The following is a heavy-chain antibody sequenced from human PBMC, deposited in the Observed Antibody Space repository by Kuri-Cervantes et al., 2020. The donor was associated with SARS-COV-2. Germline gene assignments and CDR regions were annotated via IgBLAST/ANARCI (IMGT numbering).Heavy chain of an antibody. CDR1: GGSFSGYY. Sequence: SETLSLTCAVYGGSFSGYYWSWIRQPPGKGLEWIGEINHSGSTNYNPSLKSRVTISVDTSKNQFSLKLSSVTAADTAVYYCARRNPTSSSSFDYWGQGTLVTDSS. CDR2: INHSGST. D-gene: IGHD6-6*01. J-gene: IGHJ4*02. CDR3: ARRNPTSSSSFDY. V-gene: IGHV4-34*01.